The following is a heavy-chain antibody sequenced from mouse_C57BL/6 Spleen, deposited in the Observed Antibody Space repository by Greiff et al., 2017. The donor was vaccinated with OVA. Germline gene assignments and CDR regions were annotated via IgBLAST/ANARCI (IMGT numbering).Heavy chain of an antibody. J-gene: IGHJ4*01. CDR1: GFTFSSYA. V-gene: IGHV5-4*01. CDR3: AREGAVVAGGYAMDY. D-gene: IGHD1-1*01. Sequence: EVKLMESGGGLVKPGGSLKLSCAASGFTFSSYAMSWVRQTPEKRLEWVATISDGGSYTYYPDNVKGRFTISRDNAKNNLYLQMSHLKSEDTAMYYCAREGAVVAGGYAMDYWGQGTSVTVSS. CDR2: ISDGGSYT.